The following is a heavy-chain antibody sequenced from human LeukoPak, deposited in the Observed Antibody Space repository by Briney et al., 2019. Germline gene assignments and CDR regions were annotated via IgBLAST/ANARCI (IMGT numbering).Heavy chain of an antibody. CDR3: AKDLGVPSSPLVY. V-gene: IGHV3-23*01. CDR2: ISGGGANT. Sequence: SGGPLRLPCAAWGLPYNRYPMLWPPHATGEAGEWFAAISGGGANTYYADSVKGPFTISRDDSKNTLYLRMHSLRVEHTSVYYCAKDLGVPSSPLVYWGQGTLVTVSS. J-gene: IGHJ4*02. D-gene: IGHD6-13*01. CDR1: GLPYNRYP.